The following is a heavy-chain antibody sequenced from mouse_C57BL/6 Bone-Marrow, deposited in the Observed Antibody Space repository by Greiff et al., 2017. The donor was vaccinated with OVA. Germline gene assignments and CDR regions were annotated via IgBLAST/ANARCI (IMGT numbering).Heavy chain of an antibody. V-gene: IGHV1-19*01. CDR2: INPYNGGT. J-gene: IGHJ3*01. Sequence: VQLQQSGPVLVKPGASVKMSCKASGYTFTDYYMNWVKQSHGKSLEWIGVINPYNGGTSYNQKFKGKATLTVDKSSSTAYMELNSLTSEDSAVYYCARVYYYKGFAYWGQGTLVTVSA. CDR3: ARVYYYKGFAY. D-gene: IGHD1-1*01. CDR1: GYTFTDYY.